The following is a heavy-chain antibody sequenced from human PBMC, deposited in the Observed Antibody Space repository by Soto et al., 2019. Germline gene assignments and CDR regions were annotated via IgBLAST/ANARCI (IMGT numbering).Heavy chain of an antibody. V-gene: IGHV4-34*01. CDR3: AIDRRGIVVVVAATPLSGGMDV. CDR2: INHSGST. Sequence: SETLSLTCAVYGGSFSGYYWSWIRQPPGKGLEWIGEINHSGSTNYNPSLKSRVTISVDTSKNQFSLKLSSVTAADTAVYYCAIDRRGIVVVVAATPLSGGMDVWGQGTTVTVSS. J-gene: IGHJ6*02. CDR1: GGSFSGYY. D-gene: IGHD2-15*01.